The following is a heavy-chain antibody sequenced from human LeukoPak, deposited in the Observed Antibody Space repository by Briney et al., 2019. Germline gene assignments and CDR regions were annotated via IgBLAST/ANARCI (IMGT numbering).Heavy chain of an antibody. CDR1: HYTFSDYA. D-gene: IGHD3-22*01. Sequence: ASVKVSCKASHYTFSDYAITWVRQAPGQGLEWMGWISSYNGNTNRMYAQKFQGRVTMTTDTSTSTAYMELRSLRKEDTATYFCARVPRPYYYDGSGPFDYWGQGTQVTVSS. CDR3: ARVPRPYYYDGSGPFDY. CDR2: ISSYNGNT. V-gene: IGHV1-18*04. J-gene: IGHJ4*02.